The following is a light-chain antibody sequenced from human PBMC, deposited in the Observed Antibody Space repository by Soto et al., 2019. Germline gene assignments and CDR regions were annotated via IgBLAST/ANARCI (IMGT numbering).Light chain of an antibody. Sequence: DSQMTQSPSTLSGSVGDRLTITCRASQTISSWLAWYQQKQGKXPKXXIYKASTLKSGVPSRFSGSGSGTELTITISSLQPDDCETYYGQHYNSYSEAFGQGTKVDIK. V-gene: IGKV1-5*03. CDR3: QHYNSYSEA. CDR1: QTISSW. CDR2: KAS. J-gene: IGKJ1*01.